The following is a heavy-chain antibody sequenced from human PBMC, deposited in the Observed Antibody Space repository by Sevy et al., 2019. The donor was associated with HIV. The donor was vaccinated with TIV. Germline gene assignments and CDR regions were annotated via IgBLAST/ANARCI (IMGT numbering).Heavy chain of an antibody. CDR1: GLTFSSYW. D-gene: IGHD3-16*02. Sequence: GGSLRLSCAASGLTFSSYWMSWVRQAPGKGLEWVANIKQDGSEKYYVDSVKGRFTISRDNAKNSLYLQMNSLRAEDTAVYYCARAAYYDYIWGSYRWTYYYYGMDVWGQGTTVTVSS. CDR2: IKQDGSEK. V-gene: IGHV3-7*03. CDR3: ARAAYYDYIWGSYRWTYYYYGMDV. J-gene: IGHJ6*02.